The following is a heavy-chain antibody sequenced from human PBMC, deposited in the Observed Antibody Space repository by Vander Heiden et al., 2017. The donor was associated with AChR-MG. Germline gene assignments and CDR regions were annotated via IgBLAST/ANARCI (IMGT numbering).Heavy chain of an antibody. J-gene: IGHJ4*02. D-gene: IGHD3-3*01. Sequence: QVQLLQSGAEVQKPGSSVKVSCKASGGRFSNYAINWVRQAPGQGLEWMGGIIPIFGTANYAQKFQGRVTITADESTTTVYMELSSLRSEDTAVYYCARGEEGDDFWNGRSDYWGQGTQVTVSP. CDR1: GGRFSNYA. V-gene: IGHV1-69*01. CDR3: ARGEEGDDFWNGRSDY. CDR2: IIPIFGTA.